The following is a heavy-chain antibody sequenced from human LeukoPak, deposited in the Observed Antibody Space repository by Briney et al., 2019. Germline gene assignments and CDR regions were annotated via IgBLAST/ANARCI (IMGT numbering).Heavy chain of an antibody. CDR2: INPNSGGT. CDR1: GYTFTGYY. D-gene: IGHD3-16*01. J-gene: IGHJ4*02. V-gene: IGHV1-2*06. CDR3: ARVKEYDYVWGTPGY. Sequence: ASVKVSCKASGYTFTGYYMHWVRQAPGQGLEWMGRINPNSGGTNYAQKFQGRVTMTRDTSISTAYMALSTLRSDDTAVYYCARVKEYDYVWGTPGYWGQGTLVTVSS.